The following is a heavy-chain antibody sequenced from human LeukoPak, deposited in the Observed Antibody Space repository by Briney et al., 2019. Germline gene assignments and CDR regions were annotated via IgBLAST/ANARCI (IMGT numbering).Heavy chain of an antibody. V-gene: IGHV4-39*01. CDR3: ASARWSGYYYYNWFDP. J-gene: IGHJ5*02. CDR1: GGSISSSSYY. D-gene: IGHD3-3*01. CDR2: IYYSGST. Sequence: PSETLSLTCTVSGGSISSSSYYWGWIRQPPGKGLEWIGSIYYSGSTYYNPSLKSRVTISVDTSKNQFSLKLSSVTAADTAVYYCASARWSGYYYYNWFDPWGQGTLVTVSS.